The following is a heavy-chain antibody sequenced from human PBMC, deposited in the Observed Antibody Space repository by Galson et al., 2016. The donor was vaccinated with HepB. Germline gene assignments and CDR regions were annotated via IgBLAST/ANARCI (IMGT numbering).Heavy chain of an antibody. CDR2: INWNGGRT. D-gene: IGHD1-26*01. V-gene: IGHV3-20*04. Sequence: SLRLSCAASGFTFDDYAMSWVRQSPGKGLEWVSNINWNGGRTGYADSVKGRFTISRDNAKNSLYLQMNSLRAEDTALYYCARGQNSAFYDWGQGTLVTVSS. CDR3: ARGQNSAFYD. J-gene: IGHJ4*02. CDR1: GFTFDDYA.